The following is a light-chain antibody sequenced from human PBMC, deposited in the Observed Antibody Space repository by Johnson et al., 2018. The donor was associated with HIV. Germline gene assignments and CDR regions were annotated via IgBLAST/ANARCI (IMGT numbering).Light chain of an antibody. CDR1: SSNIGNNY. V-gene: IGLV1-51*02. CDR3: GTWDTSLSARGV. Sequence: QSVLTQPPSVSAAPGQKVTISCSGSSSNIGNNYVSWYQHLPGTAPKLLIYENNKRPSGIPDRFSGSKSGTSATLGITGLQTGDEADYYCGTWDTSLSARGVIGTGTKVTFL. CDR2: ENN. J-gene: IGLJ1*01.